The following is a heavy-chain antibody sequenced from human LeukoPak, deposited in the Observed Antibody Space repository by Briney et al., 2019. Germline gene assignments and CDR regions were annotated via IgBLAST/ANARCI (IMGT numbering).Heavy chain of an antibody. V-gene: IGHV1-2*02. D-gene: IGHD2-2*01. CDR1: GYTFTGYY. CDR2: INPNSGGT. J-gene: IGHJ4*02. Sequence: ASVKDSCKASGYTFTGYYMHWVRQAPGQGLEWMGWINPNSGGTNYAQKFQGRVTMTRDTSISTAYMELSRLRSDDTAVYFCAREDCSSTSCYPGSWGQGTLVTVSS. CDR3: AREDCSSTSCYPGS.